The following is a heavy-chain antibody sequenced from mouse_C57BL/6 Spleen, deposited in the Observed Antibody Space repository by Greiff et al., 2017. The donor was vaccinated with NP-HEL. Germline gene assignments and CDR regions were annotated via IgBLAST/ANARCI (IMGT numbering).Heavy chain of an antibody. CDR3: ARCITTVVATEDAMDY. J-gene: IGHJ4*01. V-gene: IGHV1-72*01. CDR1: GYTFTSYW. CDR2: IDPNSGGT. D-gene: IGHD1-1*01. Sequence: VQLQQPGPELVKPWASVTLSCKASGYTFTSYWMHWVKQRPGRGLEWLGRIDPNSGGTKYNEKFKSKATLTVDKTSSTACMQLSSLTTEDSAVYACARCITTVVATEDAMDYWGQGTSVTVSS.